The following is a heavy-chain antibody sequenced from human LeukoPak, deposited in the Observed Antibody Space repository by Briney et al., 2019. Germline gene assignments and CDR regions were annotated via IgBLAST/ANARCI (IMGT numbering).Heavy chain of an antibody. D-gene: IGHD2-2*02. Sequence: SVKVSCKASGGTFSSYAISWVRQAPGQGLEWMGRIIPILGIANYAQKFQGRVTITADKSTSTAYMELSSLRSEDTAVYYCASPPKYCGSTSCYIDNWFDPWGQGTLVTVSS. CDR3: ASPPKYCGSTSCYIDNWFDP. J-gene: IGHJ5*02. V-gene: IGHV1-69*04. CDR1: GGTFSSYA. CDR2: IIPILGIA.